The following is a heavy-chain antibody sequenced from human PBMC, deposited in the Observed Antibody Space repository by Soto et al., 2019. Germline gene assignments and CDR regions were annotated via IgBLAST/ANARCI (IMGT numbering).Heavy chain of an antibody. CDR1: GGSINSGGYY. J-gene: IGHJ4*02. Sequence: QVQLQESGPGLVKPSQTLSLTCAVSGGSINSGGYYWSWIRQHPVKGLEWIGCIYYSGNTYYNPSLKSRVTISVDTSMNQFSLKLSSVTAADTAVYYCARVSTLGYCSGGSCYRIDSWGQGTLLNVSS. D-gene: IGHD2-15*01. CDR2: IYYSGNT. V-gene: IGHV4-31*11. CDR3: ARVSTLGYCSGGSCYRIDS.